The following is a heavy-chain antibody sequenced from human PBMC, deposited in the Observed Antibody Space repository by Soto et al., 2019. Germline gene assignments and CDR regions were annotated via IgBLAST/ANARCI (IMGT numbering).Heavy chain of an antibody. Sequence: QITLKEPGPTLVKPTQTLTLTCTFSGFSLTTDRVGVGWIRQPPGEALEWLAVIYWDDSKTYRPSLESRLTITKDTSKNQVALTMTNMDSLDTATYYCAHAYGGRSLSWGQGTLVTVSS. CDR3: AHAYGGRSLS. D-gene: IGHD1-26*01. CDR1: GFSLTTDRVG. CDR2: IYWDDSK. J-gene: IGHJ5*02. V-gene: IGHV2-5*02.